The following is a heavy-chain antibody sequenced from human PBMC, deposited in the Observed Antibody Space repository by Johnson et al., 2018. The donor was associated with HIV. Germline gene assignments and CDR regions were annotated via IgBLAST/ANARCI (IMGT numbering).Heavy chain of an antibody. CDR2: ISGSDGAI. CDR1: GFTFSDSY. D-gene: IGHD4-17*01. CDR3: ASYGDYKSSDAFDI. V-gene: IGHV3-11*04. Sequence: QVQLVESGGGWVKPGGSLSLSCAASGFTFSDSYMNWIRQAPGKGLEWVSYISGSDGAIWYADSVKGRFTVSRDNAKNSFYLQMNSLRAEDTAVYYCASYGDYKSSDAFDIWGQGTMVTVSS. J-gene: IGHJ3*02.